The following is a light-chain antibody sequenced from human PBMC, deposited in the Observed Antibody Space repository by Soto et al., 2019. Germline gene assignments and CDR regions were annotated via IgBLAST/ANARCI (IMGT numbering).Light chain of an antibody. Sequence: IVLTQAPGTLSLSPGERATLSCRASQSIGSKYLAWYQQKPGQAPRLLIYGSSSRATGIPYRFSGSGSGTYFTLTISRLEPEDFAVYYCKQYNSSPITFGQGTRLEIK. CDR1: QSIGSKY. V-gene: IGKV3-20*01. CDR2: GSS. J-gene: IGKJ5*01. CDR3: KQYNSSPIT.